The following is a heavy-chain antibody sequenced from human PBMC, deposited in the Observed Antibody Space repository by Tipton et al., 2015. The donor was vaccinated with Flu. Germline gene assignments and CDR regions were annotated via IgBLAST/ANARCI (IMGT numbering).Heavy chain of an antibody. J-gene: IGHJ2*01. D-gene: IGHD3-22*01. V-gene: IGHV3-23*01. CDR3: AQIGIPRLWYFDL. CDR1: GFTFSGYG. Sequence: SLRLSCAASGFTFSGYGMIWVRQAPGKGLEWVSSISNSGAVTYYADSVKGRFTISRDNSKNTVYLQVNSVRVEDTAPYYCAQIGIPRLWYFDLWGRGTMVTVSS. CDR2: ISNSGAVT.